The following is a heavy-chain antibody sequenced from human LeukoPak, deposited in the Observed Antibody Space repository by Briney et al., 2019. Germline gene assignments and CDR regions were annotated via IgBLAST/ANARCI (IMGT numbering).Heavy chain of an antibody. Sequence: TLSLTCTVSGGSISSGDYYWSWIRQPPGKGLEWIGYIYYSGSTYYNPSLKSRVTISVDTSKNQFSLKLSSVTAADTAVYYCARIMGRGYCSSTSCRGDWFDPWGQGTLVTVSS. V-gene: IGHV4-30-4*01. CDR2: IYYSGST. CDR1: GGSISSGDYY. D-gene: IGHD2-2*01. CDR3: ARIMGRGYCSSTSCRGDWFDP. J-gene: IGHJ5*02.